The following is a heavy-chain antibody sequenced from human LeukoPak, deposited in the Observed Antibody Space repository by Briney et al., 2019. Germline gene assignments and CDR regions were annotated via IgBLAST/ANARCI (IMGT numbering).Heavy chain of an antibody. J-gene: IGHJ5*02. CDR1: GGSISNYY. V-gene: IGHV4-59*01. CDR3: ARTTEDCSSTSCYQYWFDP. Sequence: PSETLSLTCTVSGGSISNYYLSWIRQPPGKGLEWIGYIYYSGSTSYNPSLKSRVTISVDTSKNQISLKVRSVTAADTAVYYCARTTEDCSSTSCYQYWFDPWGQGTLVTVSS. D-gene: IGHD2-2*01. CDR2: IYYSGST.